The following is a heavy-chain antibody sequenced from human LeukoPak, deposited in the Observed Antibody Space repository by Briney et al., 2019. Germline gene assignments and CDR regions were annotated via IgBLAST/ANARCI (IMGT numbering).Heavy chain of an antibody. CDR1: GFIFGDYA. CDR2: IRSKTYGGTT. D-gene: IGHD2-15*01. V-gene: IGHV3-49*04. Sequence: GGSLRLSCTASGFIFGDYAMSWVRQAPGKGLEWVGFIRSKTYGGTTESAESVKGRLIISRDDSNSIAYLHMNSLKTAVTSVYFCARDARTSGGSCYPWGQGTLVTVSS. J-gene: IGHJ5*02. CDR3: ARDARTSGGSCYP.